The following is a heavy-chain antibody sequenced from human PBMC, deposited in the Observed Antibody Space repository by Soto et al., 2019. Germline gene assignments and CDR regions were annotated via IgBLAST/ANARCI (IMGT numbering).Heavy chain of an antibody. CDR3: ARQLARPNQDGESAEYYYYGMDV. J-gene: IGHJ6*02. CDR1: GYSFTSYW. D-gene: IGHD3-10*01. V-gene: IGHV5-10-1*01. Sequence: PGESLKISCKASGYSFTSYWISWVRQMPGKGLEWMGRIDPSDSYTNYSPSFQGHVTISADKSISTAYLQWSSLKASDTAMYYCARQLARPNQDGESAEYYYYGMDVWGQGTTVTVSS. CDR2: IDPSDSYT.